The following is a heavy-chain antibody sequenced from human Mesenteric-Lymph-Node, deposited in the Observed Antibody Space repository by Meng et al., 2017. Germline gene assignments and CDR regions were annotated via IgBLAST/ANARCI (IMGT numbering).Heavy chain of an antibody. Sequence: ASVQVSCKASGYTFTGYSMHWLRHAPGQGLEWMGRINPNSGGTNYAQKVQGRVTMTRDTSISTAYMELSRLRPDDTAVYYCARDDCTNGVCYINYWGQGTLVTVSS. D-gene: IGHD2-8*01. J-gene: IGHJ4*02. CDR2: INPNSGGT. CDR3: ARDDCTNGVCYINY. V-gene: IGHV1-2*06. CDR1: GYTFTGYS.